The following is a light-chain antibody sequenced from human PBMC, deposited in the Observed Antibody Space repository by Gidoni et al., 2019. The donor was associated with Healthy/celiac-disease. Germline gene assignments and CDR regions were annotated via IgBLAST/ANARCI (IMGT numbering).Light chain of an antibody. CDR3: GTWDSSLSAVV. CDR1: SSNIGNNY. V-gene: IGLV1-51*01. J-gene: IGLJ2*01. Sequence: QSVLTQPPSVSAAPGQKAPISSPGSSSNIGNNYVSWYQQHPGTAPKLLIYDNNKRPSGIPDRFSGSKSGTTATLGITGLQTGDEADYYCGTWDSSLSAVVFGGGTKLTVL. CDR2: DNN.